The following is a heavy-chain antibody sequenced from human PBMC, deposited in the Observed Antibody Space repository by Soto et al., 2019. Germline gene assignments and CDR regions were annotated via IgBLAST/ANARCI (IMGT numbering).Heavy chain of an antibody. CDR3: ARVPISSTSCYYPDY. D-gene: IGHD2-2*01. Sequence: ASVKVSCKASGYTFTSYYMHWVRQAPGQGLEWMEIINPSGGSTSYAQKFQGRVTMTRDTSTSTVYMELSSLRSEDTAVYYCARVPISSTSCYYPDYWGQGTLVTVSS. CDR2: INPSGGST. J-gene: IGHJ4*02. V-gene: IGHV1-46*01. CDR1: GYTFTSYY.